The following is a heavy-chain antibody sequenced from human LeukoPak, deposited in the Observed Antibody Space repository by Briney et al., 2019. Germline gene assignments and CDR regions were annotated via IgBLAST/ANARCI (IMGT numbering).Heavy chain of an antibody. CDR3: ARVGPYRKQWISSGMDV. CDR1: GYTLTELS. CDR2: FDPEDGET. Sequence: ASVKVSCKVSGYTLTELSMHWVRQAPGKGLEWMGGFDPEDGETIYAQKFQGRVTMTRDTSISTAYMELSRLRSDDTAAYYCARVGPYRKQWISSGMDVWGQGTTVTVSS. V-gene: IGHV1-24*01. J-gene: IGHJ6*02. D-gene: IGHD6-19*01.